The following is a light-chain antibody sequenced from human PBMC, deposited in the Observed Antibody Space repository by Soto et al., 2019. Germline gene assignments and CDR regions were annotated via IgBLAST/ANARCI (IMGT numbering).Light chain of an antibody. J-gene: IGKJ2*01. CDR3: QQYYRTPPT. CDR2: RAS. Sequence: DIVMTQSPDSLAVSLGERATINCKSSQSVLDISNNKNYLAWYQQKPRQPPKLLIYRASARESGVPDRFSGSGSGTDFTLTISSLQAEDVAVYYCQQYYRTPPTFGQGTKLEIK. V-gene: IGKV4-1*01. CDR1: QSVLDISNNKNY.